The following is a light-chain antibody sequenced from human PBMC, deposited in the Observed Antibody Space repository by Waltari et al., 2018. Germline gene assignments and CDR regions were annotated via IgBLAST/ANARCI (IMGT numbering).Light chain of an antibody. V-gene: IGLV3-1*01. CDR1: KLRDKY. CDR2: QDS. CDR3: QAWDI. Sequence: SYELSQPPSMSVSPGQTASIPCSGDKLRDKYVSWYQQKPGQSPVLVLHQDSKRPSGIPERFSGSNSGNTATLTISGTQAVDEADYYCQAWDIFGGGTKLTVL. J-gene: IGLJ2*01.